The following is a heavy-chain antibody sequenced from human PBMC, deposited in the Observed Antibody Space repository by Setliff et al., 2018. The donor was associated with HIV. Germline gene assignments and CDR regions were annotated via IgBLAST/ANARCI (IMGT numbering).Heavy chain of an antibody. CDR1: GFTIFSYE. CDR3: AKGFDYGEYYSFDS. CDR2: ISISGGST. D-gene: IGHD4-17*01. J-gene: IGHJ4*02. Sequence: GGSLRLSCAASGFTIFSYEMNWVRQAPGKGLEWISYISISGGSTYYADSVKGRSTISRDNSRNTLYLQMNSLRAEDTAVYYCAKGFDYGEYYSFDSWGQGTLVTVSS. V-gene: IGHV3-48*03.